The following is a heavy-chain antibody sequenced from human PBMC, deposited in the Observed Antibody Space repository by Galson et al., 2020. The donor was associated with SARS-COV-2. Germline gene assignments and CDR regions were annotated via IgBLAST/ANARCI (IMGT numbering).Heavy chain of an antibody. D-gene: IGHD2-2*01. CDR3: ARYRYCSSTSCYRSHYYYMDV. Sequence: SETLSLTCAVYGGSFSGYYWSWIRQPPGKGLEWIGEINHSGSTNYNPSLKSRVTISVDTSKNQFSLKLSSVTAADTAVYYCARYRYCSSTSCYRSHYYYMDVWGKGTTVTVSS. J-gene: IGHJ6*03. V-gene: IGHV4-34*01. CDR2: INHSGST. CDR1: GGSFSGYY.